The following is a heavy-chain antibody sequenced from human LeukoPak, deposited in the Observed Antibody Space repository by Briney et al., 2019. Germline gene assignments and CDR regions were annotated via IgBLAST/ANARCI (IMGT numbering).Heavy chain of an antibody. J-gene: IGHJ4*02. V-gene: IGHV3-66*01. Sequence: GGSLRLSCAASEFTVSVNYMSWVRQAPGKGLEWVSFIYSGGSTYYADSVKGRFTISRDSSKNILHLQMNSLRAEDTAVYYCASGGGYSYGIIDYWGQGTLVAVSS. CDR2: IYSGGST. CDR1: EFTVSVNY. CDR3: ASGGGYSYGIIDY. D-gene: IGHD5-18*01.